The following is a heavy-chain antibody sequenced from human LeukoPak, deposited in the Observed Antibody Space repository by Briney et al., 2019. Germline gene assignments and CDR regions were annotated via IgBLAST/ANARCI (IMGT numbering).Heavy chain of an antibody. CDR1: GFTFGDYG. Sequence: QPGRSLRLSCTTSGFTFGDYGMTWFRQAPGKGLEWVGSIRSKAYGGTAEYAASVKGRFTISRDDSESIAYLQMNSLKTEDTAVYYCTSGNYQFEYWGQGALVTVSS. CDR3: TSGNYQFEY. V-gene: IGHV3-49*03. J-gene: IGHJ4*02. D-gene: IGHD1-7*01. CDR2: IRSKAYGGTA.